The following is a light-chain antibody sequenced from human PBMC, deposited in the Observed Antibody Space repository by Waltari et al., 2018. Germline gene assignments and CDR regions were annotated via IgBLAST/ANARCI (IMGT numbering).Light chain of an antibody. Sequence: EIVMTQSPATLSVSPGERATLSCRASQSVGRDLAWYQQKPGRAPNLLIHGASTRVTGIPARFSGSGSGTEFTLTISSLQSEDFAVYYCQQYNKWPPYTFGQGTKLEIK. J-gene: IGKJ2*01. CDR3: QQYNKWPPYT. CDR2: GAS. V-gene: IGKV3-15*01. CDR1: QSVGRD.